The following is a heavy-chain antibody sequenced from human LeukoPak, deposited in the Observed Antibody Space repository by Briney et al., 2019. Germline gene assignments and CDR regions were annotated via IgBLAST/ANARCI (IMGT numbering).Heavy chain of an antibody. CDR3: AREAGSSGIDY. Sequence: SETLSLTCAVYGGSFSGYYWSWIRQPPGKGLEWIGEINHSGSTNYNPSLKSRVTMSVDTSKNQFSLKLSSVTAADTAVYYCAREAGSSGIDYWGQGTLVTVSS. V-gene: IGHV4-34*01. J-gene: IGHJ4*02. CDR1: GGSFSGYY. CDR2: INHSGST. D-gene: IGHD6-19*01.